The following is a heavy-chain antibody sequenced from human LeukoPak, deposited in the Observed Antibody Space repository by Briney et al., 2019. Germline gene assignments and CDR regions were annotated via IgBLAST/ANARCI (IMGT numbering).Heavy chain of an antibody. V-gene: IGHV4-59*08. CDR3: ARQAGWGYNSGAIDY. CDR2: IYYSGST. CDR1: GGSISSYY. D-gene: IGHD5-18*01. J-gene: IGHJ4*02. Sequence: SETLPLTCTVSGGSISSYYWSWLRQPPGKGLEGIGYIYYSGSTNHNPSLKSRVNMSVDTSKNQFSLKLTSVTAADTAVYYCARQAGWGYNSGAIDYWGQGTLVTVSS.